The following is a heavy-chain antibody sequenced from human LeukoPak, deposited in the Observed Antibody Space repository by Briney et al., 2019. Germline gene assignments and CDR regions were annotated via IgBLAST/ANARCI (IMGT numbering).Heavy chain of an antibody. CDR2: IYYSGST. CDR1: GGSISSYY. J-gene: IGHJ4*02. V-gene: IGHV4-59*01. Sequence: PSETLSLTRTVSGGSISSYYWSWIRQPPGKGLEWIGYIYYSGSTNYNPSLKSRVTISVDTSKNQFSLKLSSVTAADTAVYYCARESGYDLSFDYWGQGTLVTVSS. CDR3: ARESGYDLSFDY. D-gene: IGHD5-12*01.